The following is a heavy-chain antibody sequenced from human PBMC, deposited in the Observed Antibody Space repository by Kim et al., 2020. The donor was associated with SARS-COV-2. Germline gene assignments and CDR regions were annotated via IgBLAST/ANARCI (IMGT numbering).Heavy chain of an antibody. CDR3: TRGGSYSFEY. V-gene: IGHV3-7*01. J-gene: IGHJ4*02. CDR1: GFSFSDYW. CDR2: ISHDGSDK. Sequence: GGSLRLSCAASGFSFSDYWMRWVRHSPGKGLEWVADISHDGSDKHYTDSVKGRFTISRDNAKNSLYLQMNSLRVEDAALYYCTRGGSYSFEYWGPGPLATASS. D-gene: IGHD6-13*01.